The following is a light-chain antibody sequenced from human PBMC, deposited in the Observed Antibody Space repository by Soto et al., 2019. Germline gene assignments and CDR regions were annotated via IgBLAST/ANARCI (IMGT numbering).Light chain of an antibody. CDR2: DAS. V-gene: IGKV3-11*01. Sequence: EIVFTHSPATLSFSPSNRVTLXCRASQSVSSHLAWFQQRPGQAPRLLIYDASNRATGIPARFSGRGSGTDFTLTISSLEPEDFAVYYCQQRSGAITFGQGTRLEIK. CDR1: QSVSSH. CDR3: QQRSGAIT. J-gene: IGKJ5*01.